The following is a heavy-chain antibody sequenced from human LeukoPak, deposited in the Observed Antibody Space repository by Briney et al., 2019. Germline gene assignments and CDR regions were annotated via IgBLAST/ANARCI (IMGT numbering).Heavy chain of an antibody. Sequence: PEASVKVSCKASGYTFTSYDINWVRQATGQGLEWMGWMNPNSGNTGYAQKFQGRVTMTRNTSISTAYMELSSLRSEDTAVYYCARAPEWGKANYYYYMDVWGKGTTVTVSS. CDR3: ARAPEWGKANYYYYMDV. D-gene: IGHD1-26*01. CDR2: MNPNSGNT. J-gene: IGHJ6*03. V-gene: IGHV1-8*01. CDR1: GYTFTSYD.